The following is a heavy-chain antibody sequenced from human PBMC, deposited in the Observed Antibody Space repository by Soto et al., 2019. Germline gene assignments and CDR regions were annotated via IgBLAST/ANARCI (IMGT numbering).Heavy chain of an antibody. CDR1: GFTFSSYA. CDR3: ARGIRALAYFDY. J-gene: IGHJ4*02. V-gene: IGHV3-30*04. CDR2: ISYDGSNK. Sequence: GGSLRLSCAASGFTFSSYAMHWVRQAPGKGLEWVAVISYDGSNKYYADSVKGRFTISRDNSKNTLYLQMNSLRAEDTAVYYCARGIRALAYFDYWGQGTLVTVSS. D-gene: IGHD1-20*01.